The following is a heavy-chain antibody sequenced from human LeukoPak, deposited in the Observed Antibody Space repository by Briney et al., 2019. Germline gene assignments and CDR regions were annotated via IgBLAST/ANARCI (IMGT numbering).Heavy chain of an antibody. J-gene: IGHJ5*02. V-gene: IGHV3-23*01. CDR2: ISGSGGSA. CDR1: GFNFSNYA. CDR3: AKAKTTFSWFDP. D-gene: IGHD1-7*01. Sequence: PGGSLRLSCAASGFNFSNYAMSWARQAPGKGLEWVSAISGSGGSAFYADSVKGRFTISKDNSKNTLYLQMSSLRAEDTAVYYCAKAKTTFSWFDPWGQGTLVTVSS.